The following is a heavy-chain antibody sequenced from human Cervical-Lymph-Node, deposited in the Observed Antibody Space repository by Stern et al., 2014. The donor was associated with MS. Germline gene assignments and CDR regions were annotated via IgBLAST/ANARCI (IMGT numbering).Heavy chain of an antibody. CDR2: FNPSGGKT. Sequence: MQLVQSGAEIRKPVASVKISCEASGYTFTTYYMHWVRQAPGQGLEWVALFNPSGGKTTYAQRCQCIVTVTGDTSTSTVYMELTGLRSEDTAVYYCARVLSLATSDSWGQGTLVIVSS. J-gene: IGHJ4*02. D-gene: IGHD1-1*01. V-gene: IGHV1-46*01. CDR1: GYTFTTYY. CDR3: ARVLSLATSDS.